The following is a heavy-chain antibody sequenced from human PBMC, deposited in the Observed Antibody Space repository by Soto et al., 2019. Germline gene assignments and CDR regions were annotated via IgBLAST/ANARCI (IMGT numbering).Heavy chain of an antibody. D-gene: IGHD1-7*01. J-gene: IGHJ6*03. Sequence: PGESLKISCKGSGYSFTSYWIGWVRQMPGKGLEWMGIIYPGDSDTRYSPSFQGQVTISADKSISTAYLQWSSLKASDTAMYYCAKHYNWNYVSYYYMDVWGKGTTVTVSS. CDR3: AKHYNWNYVSYYYMDV. V-gene: IGHV5-51*01. CDR2: IYPGDSDT. CDR1: GYSFTSYW.